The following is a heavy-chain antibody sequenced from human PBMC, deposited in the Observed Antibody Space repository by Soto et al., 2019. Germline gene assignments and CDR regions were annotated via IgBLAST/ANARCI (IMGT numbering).Heavy chain of an antibody. J-gene: IGHJ4*02. CDR3: TTATVVRFLEWLPYFDY. V-gene: IGHV3-15*01. D-gene: IGHD3-3*01. Sequence: LRLSCAASGFTFSNAWMSWVRQAPGKGLEWVGRIKSKTDGGTTDYAAPVKGRFTISRDDSKNTLYLQMNSLKTEDTAVYYCTTATVVRFLEWLPYFDYWGQGTLVTVSS. CDR1: GFTFSNAW. CDR2: IKSKTDGGTT.